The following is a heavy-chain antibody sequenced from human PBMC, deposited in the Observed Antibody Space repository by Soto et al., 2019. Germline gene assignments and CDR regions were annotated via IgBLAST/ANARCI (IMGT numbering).Heavy chain of an antibody. CDR1: GFTFSAHW. V-gene: IGHV3-74*01. J-gene: IGHJ4*02. D-gene: IGHD1-1*01. CDR3: ARGPRVSSTGTGAH. Sequence: GGSLRLSCSVSGFTFSAHWMHWVRQVPGKGLTWVSRISDDGSTATYADSVKGRFVISRDNAKNSLYLEMNTLRADDSGLYYCARGPRVSSTGTGAHWGRGTLVTVSS. CDR2: ISDDGSTA.